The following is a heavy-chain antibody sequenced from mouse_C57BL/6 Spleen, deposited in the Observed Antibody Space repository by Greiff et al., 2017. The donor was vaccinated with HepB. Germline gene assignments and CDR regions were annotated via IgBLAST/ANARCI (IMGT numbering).Heavy chain of an antibody. Sequence: EVMLVESGGGLVKPGGSLKLSCAASGFTFSDYGMHWVRQAPEKGLEWVAYISSGSSTIYYADTVKGRFTISSDNAKNTLFLQMTSLRSEDTAMYYCARSPDGYYWFAYWGQGTLVTVSA. CDR3: ARSPDGYYWFAY. J-gene: IGHJ3*01. CDR1: GFTFSDYG. D-gene: IGHD2-3*01. CDR2: ISSGSSTI. V-gene: IGHV5-17*01.